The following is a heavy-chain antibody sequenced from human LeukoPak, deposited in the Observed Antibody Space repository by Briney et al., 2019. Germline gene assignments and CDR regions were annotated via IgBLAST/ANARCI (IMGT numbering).Heavy chain of an antibody. CDR2: INHSGST. Sequence: PSETLSLTCAVYGGSFSGYYWSWIRQPPGKGLEWIGEINHSGSTNYNPSLKSRVTISVDTSKNQFSLKLTSVTAADTAVYYCARVSPRRQLLLSVWGQGTLVTVSS. D-gene: IGHD2-2*01. J-gene: IGHJ4*02. V-gene: IGHV4-34*01. CDR1: GGSFSGYY. CDR3: ARVSPRRQLLLSV.